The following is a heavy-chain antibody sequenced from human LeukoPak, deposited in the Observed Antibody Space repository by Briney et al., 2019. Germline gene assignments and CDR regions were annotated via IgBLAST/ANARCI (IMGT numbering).Heavy chain of an antibody. D-gene: IGHD4-17*01. CDR1: GGSISSYY. CDR2: IYYSGST. V-gene: IGHV4-59*01. CDR3: AKGLRTPHYFDY. Sequence: PSETLSLTCTVSGGSISSYYWSWIRQPPGKGLEWIGYIYYSGSTNYNPSLMSRVTISVDTSKNQFSLKLSSVTAADTAVYYCAKGLRTPHYFDYWGQGTLVTVSS. J-gene: IGHJ4*02.